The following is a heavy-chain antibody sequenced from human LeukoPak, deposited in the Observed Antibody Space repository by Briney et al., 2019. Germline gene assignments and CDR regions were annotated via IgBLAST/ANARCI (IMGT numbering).Heavy chain of an antibody. CDR3: ARVSREIAAAGTPRGGWVDP. Sequence: PSGTLSLTCAVSGDSIISSSYYWGWIRQPPGKGLEWIGSIYYSGSTYYNPSLKSRVTISVDTSKNQFSLKLSSVTAADTAVYYCARVSREIAAAGTPRGGWVDPWGQGTLVTVSS. CDR1: GDSIISSSYY. D-gene: IGHD6-13*01. J-gene: IGHJ5*02. CDR2: IYYSGST. V-gene: IGHV4-39*01.